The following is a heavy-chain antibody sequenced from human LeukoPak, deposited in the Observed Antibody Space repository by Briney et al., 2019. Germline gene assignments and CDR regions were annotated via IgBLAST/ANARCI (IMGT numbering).Heavy chain of an antibody. D-gene: IGHD3-3*01. CDR1: GYTFTSYG. CDR3: ARGLNYDFWSGYYLDY. CDR2: ISAYNGNT. V-gene: IGHV1-18*01. J-gene: IGHJ4*02. Sequence: ASVKVSCKASGYTFTSYGMSWVRQAPGQGLEWMGWISAYNGNTNYAQKLQGRVTMTTDTSTSTAYMELRSLRSDDTAVYYCARGLNYDFWSGYYLDYWGQGTLVTVSS.